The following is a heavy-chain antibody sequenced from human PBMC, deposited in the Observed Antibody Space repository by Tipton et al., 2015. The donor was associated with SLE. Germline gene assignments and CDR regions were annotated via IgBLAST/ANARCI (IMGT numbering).Heavy chain of an antibody. D-gene: IGHD4-23*01. J-gene: IGHJ4*02. CDR2: IHHSGST. Sequence: TLSLTCAVYGGSFSDYYWSWIRQPPGKGLEWIGEIHHSGSTNYNPSLKSRVTISVDTSGIQFSLKLTSVTDADTAIYYCARNKATPDYWGQGTLVTVSS. V-gene: IGHV4-34*01. CDR1: GGSFSDYY. CDR3: ARNKATPDY.